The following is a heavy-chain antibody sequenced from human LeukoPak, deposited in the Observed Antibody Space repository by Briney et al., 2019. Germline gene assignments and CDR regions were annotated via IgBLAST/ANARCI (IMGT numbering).Heavy chain of an antibody. CDR1: GFTFSSYA. CDR2: ISGSGGST. V-gene: IGHV3-23*01. Sequence: PGGSLRLSCAASGFTFSSYAMSWVRQAPGKGLEWVSAISGSGGSTYYADSVKGRFTISRDNSKNTLYLQINSLRAEDTAVYYCAKTDKLERGWYFDYWGQGTLVTVSS. CDR3: AKTDKLERGWYFDY. J-gene: IGHJ4*02. D-gene: IGHD1-1*01.